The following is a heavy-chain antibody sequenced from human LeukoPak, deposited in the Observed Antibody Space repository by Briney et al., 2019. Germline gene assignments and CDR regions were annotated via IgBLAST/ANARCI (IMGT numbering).Heavy chain of an antibody. D-gene: IGHD4-23*01. V-gene: IGHV4-4*09. CDR3: ARHFYGGNPWFDP. CDR2: IYTSGGT. Sequence: SETLSLTCTVSGGSISSYYWSWIRQPPGKGLEWIGYIYTSGGTNYNPSLKSRVTISVDTSKNQFSLKLSSVTAADTAVYYCARHFYGGNPWFDPWGQGTLVTVSS. J-gene: IGHJ5*02. CDR1: GGSISSYY.